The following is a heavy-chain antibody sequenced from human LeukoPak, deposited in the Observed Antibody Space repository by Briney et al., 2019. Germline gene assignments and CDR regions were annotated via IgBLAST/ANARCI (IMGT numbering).Heavy chain of an antibody. CDR2: IKQDGSEK. J-gene: IGHJ4*02. Sequence: GGSLRLSCAASGFTFSSYWMSWVRQAPGKGLEWVANIKQDGSEKYYVDSVKGRFTISRDNAKNSLYLQMNSLRAEDTAVYYCARDVSPSGYDYVWGSYRSSLDYWGQGALVTVSS. D-gene: IGHD3-16*02. V-gene: IGHV3-7*01. CDR1: GFTFSSYW. CDR3: ARDVSPSGYDYVWGSYRSSLDY.